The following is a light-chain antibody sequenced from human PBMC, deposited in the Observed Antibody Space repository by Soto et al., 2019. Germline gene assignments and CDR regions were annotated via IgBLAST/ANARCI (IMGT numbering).Light chain of an antibody. CDR2: EVT. J-gene: IGLJ1*01. CDR3: SSYTSSNTLV. CDR1: SEDVGGYNY. Sequence: QSVLTQPASVSGSPGQSITISCSGTSEDVGGYNYVSWYQHHPGKAPKLMIYEVTNRPSGLPNRFSGSKSGSTASLTISGLQAEDEADYYCSSYTSSNTLVFGTGTKV. V-gene: IGLV2-14*01.